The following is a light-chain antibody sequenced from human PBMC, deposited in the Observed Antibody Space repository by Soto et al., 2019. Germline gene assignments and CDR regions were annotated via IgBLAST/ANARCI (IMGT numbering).Light chain of an antibody. J-gene: IGKJ1*01. V-gene: IGKV3-15*01. Sequence: EIVMPQSPATLSVSPGERATLSCRASQSVSSTLAWYQQKPGQAPRLLLYGASTRATGIPARFSGIGSGTEFTLTISSLQSEDFAVYYGQQYNYWPQTFGQGTKVEI. CDR1: QSVSST. CDR2: GAS. CDR3: QQYNYWPQT.